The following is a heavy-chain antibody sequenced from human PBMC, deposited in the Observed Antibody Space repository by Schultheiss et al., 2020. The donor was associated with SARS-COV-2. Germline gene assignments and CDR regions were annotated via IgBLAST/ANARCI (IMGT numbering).Heavy chain of an antibody. CDR3: AKDRSRGYSYGRNIGQGGMDV. V-gene: IGHV3-23*01. Sequence: GGSLRLSCAASGFTFDDYAMHWVRQAPGKGLEWVSGISGSGGSTYYADSVKGRFTISRDNSKNTLYLQMNSLRAEDTAVYYCAKDRSRGYSYGRNIGQGGMDVWGQGTTATVSS. J-gene: IGHJ6*02. CDR1: GFTFDDYA. CDR2: ISGSGGST. D-gene: IGHD5-18*01.